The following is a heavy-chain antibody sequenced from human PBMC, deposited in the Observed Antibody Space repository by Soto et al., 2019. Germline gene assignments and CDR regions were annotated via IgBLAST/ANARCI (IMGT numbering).Heavy chain of an antibody. J-gene: IGHJ3*02. CDR1: GYTLTELS. Sequence: ASVKVSCKVSGYTLTELSMHWVRQAPGKGLEWMGGFDPEDGETIYAQKFQGRVTMTEDTTTDTAYMELSSLRSEDTAVYYCATRYSSSSFDAFDIWGQGTMVTVSS. CDR2: FDPEDGET. D-gene: IGHD6-6*01. V-gene: IGHV1-24*01. CDR3: ATRYSSSSFDAFDI.